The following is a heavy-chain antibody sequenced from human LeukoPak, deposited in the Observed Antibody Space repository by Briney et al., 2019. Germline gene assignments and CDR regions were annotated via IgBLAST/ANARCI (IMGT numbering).Heavy chain of an antibody. Sequence: GESLKISCKGSGYSFTSYWIGWVRQMPGKGLEWMGIIYPGDSDTRYSPSFQGQVTMSADKSISAAYLQWSSLKASDTAMHFCARPSFSSGWTGFDYWGQGTLVTVSS. J-gene: IGHJ4*02. CDR2: IYPGDSDT. CDR1: GYSFTSYW. D-gene: IGHD6-19*01. CDR3: ARPSFSSGWTGFDY. V-gene: IGHV5-51*01.